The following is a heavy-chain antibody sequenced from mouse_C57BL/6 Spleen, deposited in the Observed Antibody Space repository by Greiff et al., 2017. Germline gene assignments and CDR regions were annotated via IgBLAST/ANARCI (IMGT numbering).Heavy chain of an antibody. CDR3: ARPNWDDGGYFDY. CDR1: GYAFSSSW. Sequence: VQLQQSGPELVKPGASVKISCKASGYAFSSSWMNWVKQRPGKGLEWLGRIYPGDGDTNYNGKFKGKATLTADKSSSTAYMQLSSLTSEDAAVYVCARPNWDDGGYFDYWGQGTTLTVSS. V-gene: IGHV1-82*01. D-gene: IGHD4-1*01. J-gene: IGHJ2*01. CDR2: IYPGDGDT.